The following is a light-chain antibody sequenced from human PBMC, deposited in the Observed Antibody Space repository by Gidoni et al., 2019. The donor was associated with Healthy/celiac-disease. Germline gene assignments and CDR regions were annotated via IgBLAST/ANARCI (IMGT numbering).Light chain of an antibody. CDR1: QSISSTY. V-gene: IGKV3-20*01. CDR3: QQYGSSPWT. Sequence: EIVLTQSPGTLSLSPGERATLSCRANQSISSTYLAWYQQKPGQAPRLLVYGASSRATGIPDRFSGSGSGTDFTLIISRLEPEDFAVYYCQQYGSSPWTFGQGTKVEIK. CDR2: GAS. J-gene: IGKJ1*01.